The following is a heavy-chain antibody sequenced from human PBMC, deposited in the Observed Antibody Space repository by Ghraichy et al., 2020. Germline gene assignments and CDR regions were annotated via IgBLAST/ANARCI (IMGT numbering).Heavy chain of an antibody. V-gene: IGHV3-21*01. CDR3: ARAQQLVRNYDY. CDR1: GFTFSSYS. CDR2: ISSSSSYI. Sequence: GGSLRLSCAASGFTFSSYSMYSVRQAPGKGLEWVSSISSSSSYIYYADSVKGRFTISRDNAKNSLYLQMNSLRAEDTAVYYCARAQQLVRNYDYWGQGTLVTVSS. J-gene: IGHJ4*02. D-gene: IGHD6-6*01.